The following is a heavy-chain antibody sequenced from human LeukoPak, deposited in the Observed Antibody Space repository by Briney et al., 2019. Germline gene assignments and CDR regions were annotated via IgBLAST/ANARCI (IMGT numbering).Heavy chain of an antibody. CDR2: INPSGGST. J-gene: IGHJ4*02. V-gene: IGHV1-46*01. CDR3: ASLYGVYYYDSNGYYPPPDY. Sequence: ASVKVSCKASGYTFTSYYMHWVRQAPGQGLEWMGIINPSGGSTSYAQKFQGRVTMTRDTSTSTVYMELSSLRSEDTAVYYCASLYGVYYYDSNGYYPPPDYWGQGALVTVSS. CDR1: GYTFTSYY. D-gene: IGHD3-22*01.